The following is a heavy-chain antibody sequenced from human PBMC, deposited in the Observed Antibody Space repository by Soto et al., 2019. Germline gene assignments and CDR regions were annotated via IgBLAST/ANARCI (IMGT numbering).Heavy chain of an antibody. CDR3: AIDTAMVHDAFDI. CDR1: GYTFTSYD. Sequence: GASVKVSCKASGYTFTSYDMNWVRQATGQGLEWMGWMNPNSGNTGYAQKFQGRVTMTRNTSISTAYMELSSLRSEDTAVYYCAIDTAMVHDAFDIWGQGTMVTVSS. D-gene: IGHD5-18*01. J-gene: IGHJ3*02. V-gene: IGHV1-8*01. CDR2: MNPNSGNT.